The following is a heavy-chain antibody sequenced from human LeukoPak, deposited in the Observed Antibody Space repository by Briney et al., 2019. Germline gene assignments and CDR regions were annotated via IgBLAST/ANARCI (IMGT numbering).Heavy chain of an antibody. CDR2: FDPEDGET. D-gene: IGHD3-3*01. J-gene: IGHJ4*02. Sequence: ASVKVSRKVSGYTLTELSMHWVRQAPGKGLEWMGGFDPEDGETIYAQKFQGRVTMTEDTSTGTAYMELSSLRSEDTAVYYCATALGDFWSGYTLYYFDYWGQGTLVTVSS. CDR3: ATALGDFWSGYTLYYFDY. V-gene: IGHV1-24*01. CDR1: GYTLTELS.